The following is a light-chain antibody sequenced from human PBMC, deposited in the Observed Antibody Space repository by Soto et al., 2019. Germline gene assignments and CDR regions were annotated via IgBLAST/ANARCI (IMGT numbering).Light chain of an antibody. CDR1: SSNIGAGYA. J-gene: IGLJ1*01. Sequence: QSVLTQPPSVSGAPGQRVTISCNGSSSNIGAGYAVHWYQQLPGTAPKLLIYGNNNRPSGVPDRFFGSKSGTSASLAITGLQAEDETDYYCQSYDRNLSVFFGTGTNLTVL. V-gene: IGLV1-40*01. CDR3: QSYDRNLSVF. CDR2: GNN.